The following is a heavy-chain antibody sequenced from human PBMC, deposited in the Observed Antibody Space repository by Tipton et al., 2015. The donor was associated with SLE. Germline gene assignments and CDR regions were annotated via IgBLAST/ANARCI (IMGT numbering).Heavy chain of an antibody. V-gene: IGHV3-7*03. CDR1: GFTFSSYW. D-gene: IGHD3-22*01. CDR2: IKEDGSEK. Sequence: GSLRLSCAASGFTFSSYWMTWVRQAPGKGLEWVANIKEDGSEKYYVDSVKGRFTISRDSAKNSLFLHMNSLSAEDTAVYYCAREGPIGAFDIWGQGTMVTVSS. J-gene: IGHJ3*02. CDR3: AREGPIGAFDI.